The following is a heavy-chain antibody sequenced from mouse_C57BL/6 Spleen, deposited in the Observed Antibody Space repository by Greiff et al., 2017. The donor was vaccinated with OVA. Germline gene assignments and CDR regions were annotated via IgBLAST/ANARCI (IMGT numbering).Heavy chain of an antibody. CDR1: GFTFSDYY. J-gene: IGHJ2*01. Sequence: EVKLMESGGGLVQPGGSLKLSCAASGFTFSDYYMYWVRQTPEKRLAWVAYISNGGGRTYYPDTVKGRFTISRDNAKNTLYLQMSRLKSEDTAMYYGARHGQLKGGVDDWGQGTTLTVSS. CDR3: ARHGQLKGGVDD. V-gene: IGHV5-12*01. CDR2: ISNGGGRT. D-gene: IGHD3-2*02.